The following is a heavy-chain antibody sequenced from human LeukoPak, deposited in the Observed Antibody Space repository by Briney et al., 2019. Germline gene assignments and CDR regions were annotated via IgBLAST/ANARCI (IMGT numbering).Heavy chain of an antibody. V-gene: IGHV3-9*01. CDR3: TTEPPNSSSCYLYCYFDL. D-gene: IGHD6-13*01. CDR1: GFTFAHYA. Sequence: GGSLSLSCAASGFTFAHYAMHWVRLAPGKGLGWVSGIRWDSGSIGYADPVKGRFTISRDNAKNSLYLQMNSLRAEDTALYYCTTEPPNSSSCYLYCYFDLWGRGTLVTVAS. CDR2: IRWDSGSI. J-gene: IGHJ2*01.